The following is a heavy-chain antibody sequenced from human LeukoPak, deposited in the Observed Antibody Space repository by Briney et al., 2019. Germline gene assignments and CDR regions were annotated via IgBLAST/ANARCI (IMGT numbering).Heavy chain of an antibody. J-gene: IGHJ3*02. CDR1: AASISSYY. D-gene: IGHD1-1*01. Sequence: SQTLSLTCNVSAASISSYYWSWIRQPAGKGLEWIGRIYTSANTNYSPSFKSRATISIDRSKNQFSLNLPSVTAADTAVYYCARDRIWNDAGHDPFDIWGQGTMVTVSS. V-gene: IGHV4-4*07. CDR3: ARDRIWNDAGHDPFDI. CDR2: IYTSANT.